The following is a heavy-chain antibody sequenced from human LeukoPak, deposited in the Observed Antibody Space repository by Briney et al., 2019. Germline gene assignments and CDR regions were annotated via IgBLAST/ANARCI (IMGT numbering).Heavy chain of an antibody. D-gene: IGHD6-13*01. CDR2: INPNSGGT. Sequence: ASLKLSCTASGYTFTGYYMHWVRQAPGQGLEWMGWINPNSGGTNYAQQFQGRVTITRATSISTAYMELSRLRSDDTACYSCSRDRHIAAAGTPDYWGQGTLVTVS. CDR1: GYTFTGYY. V-gene: IGHV1-2*02. J-gene: IGHJ4*02. CDR3: SRDRHIAAAGTPDY.